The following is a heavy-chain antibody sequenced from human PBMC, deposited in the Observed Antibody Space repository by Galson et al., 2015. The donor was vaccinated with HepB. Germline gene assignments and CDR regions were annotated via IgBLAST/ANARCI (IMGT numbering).Heavy chain of an antibody. CDR1: GFTLSSYG. CDR3: ARVAFSSWYRYFDY. Sequence: SLRLSCAASGFTLSSYGMHWVRQATGKGLEWVSGIRTAGDPYYPGSVKGRFTISRGNAKNSLYLQMNSLRAEDTAVYYCARVAFSSWYRYFDYWGQGTLVTVSS. J-gene: IGHJ4*02. D-gene: IGHD6-13*01. V-gene: IGHV3-13*05. CDR2: IRTAGDP.